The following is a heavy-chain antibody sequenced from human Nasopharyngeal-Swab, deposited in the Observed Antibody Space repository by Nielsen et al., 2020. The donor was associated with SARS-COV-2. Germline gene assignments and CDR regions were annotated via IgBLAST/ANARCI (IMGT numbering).Heavy chain of an antibody. J-gene: IGHJ6*02. Sequence: WIRQPPGKGLEWIGEINHSGSTNYNPSLKSRVTISVDTSKKQFSLKLSSVTAADTAVYYCARVRSGWQTYYYYGMDVWGQGTTVTVSS. V-gene: IGHV4-34*01. D-gene: IGHD6-19*01. CDR2: INHSGST. CDR3: ARVRSGWQTYYYYGMDV.